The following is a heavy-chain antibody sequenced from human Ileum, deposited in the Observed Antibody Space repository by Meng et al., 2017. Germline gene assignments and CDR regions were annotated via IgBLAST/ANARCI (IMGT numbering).Heavy chain of an antibody. V-gene: IGHV3-23*01. CDR2: ISGSGDNT. CDR3: FCFDRSVYTDY. CDR1: GSPFSTFA. Sequence: GGGLGQPGGSLRHACVTLGSPFSTFALKWVRQAPGKGPEWVSGISGSGDNTHYADSVKGRFSISRDNAKNTLYRQMNSLRVEDTAVYYCFCFDRSVYTDYCGQGILV. D-gene: IGHD3-22*01. J-gene: IGHJ4*01.